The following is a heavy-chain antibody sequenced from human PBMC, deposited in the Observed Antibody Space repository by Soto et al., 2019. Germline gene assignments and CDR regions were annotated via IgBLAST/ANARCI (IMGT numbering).Heavy chain of an antibody. CDR3: ATSVGIAPTGEDGMDV. Sequence: SVKVSCKASGGTSSIYGFSWVRQAPGQGPEWIGGIIPILTTPNYAQKFHGRVTIVADESTTTVYMELSSLKSEDTAVYYCATSVGIAPTGEDGMDVWGQGTSVIVSS. CDR1: GGTSSIYG. J-gene: IGHJ6*02. V-gene: IGHV1-69*13. D-gene: IGHD2-8*02. CDR2: IIPILTTP.